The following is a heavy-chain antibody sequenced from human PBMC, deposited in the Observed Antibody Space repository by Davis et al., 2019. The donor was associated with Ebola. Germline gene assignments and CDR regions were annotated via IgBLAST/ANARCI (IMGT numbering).Heavy chain of an antibody. Sequence: MPGGSLRLSCTVSHGSISSYYWSWIRQPPGKGLEWMGSIHHTESPYYNPSLKSRLTISVDTSKNQFSLKLSSVTAADTAVYYCARGPPRYGFYWGQGTLVTVSS. V-gene: IGHV4-38-2*02. CDR3: ARGPPRYGFY. CDR1: HGSISSYY. J-gene: IGHJ4*02. CDR2: IHHTESP. D-gene: IGHD4-17*01.